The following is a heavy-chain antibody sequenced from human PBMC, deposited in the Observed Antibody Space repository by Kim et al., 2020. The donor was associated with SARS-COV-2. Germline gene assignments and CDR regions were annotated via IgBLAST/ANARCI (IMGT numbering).Heavy chain of an antibody. V-gene: IGHV3-23*01. D-gene: IGHD6-13*01. CDR1: GFPFSSWS. J-gene: IGHJ4*02. CDR3: AHIWYRAY. Sequence: GALRLSCTASGFPFSSWSMAWVRRAPGKGLEWVSGISGGGDLTDYADSVKGRFTITRDNPKNTLFLQMNSLRVDDTAVYHCAHIWYRAYWGQGTLVTVSS. CDR2: ISGGGDLT.